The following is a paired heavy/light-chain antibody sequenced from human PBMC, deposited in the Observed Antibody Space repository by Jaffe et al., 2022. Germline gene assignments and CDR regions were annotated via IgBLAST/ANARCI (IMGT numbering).Light chain of an antibody. CDR2: AAS. CDR1: QSVSTY. J-gene: IGKJ4*01. V-gene: IGKV1-39*01. Sequence: TQMTQSPSSLSASVGDRITITCRASQSVSTYLNWYQQKPGKAPVLLIYAASTLQGGVSSRFSGSGSGTDFTLTISSLQPEDFATYYCQQGSNTPFTFGGGTKVEIK. CDR3: QQGSNTPFT.
Heavy chain of an antibody. CDR3: AACQVWGTGWCNYFDP. Sequence: EVQLLESGGDLVQPGGSLRLSCIASGFTFSDYSMNWVRQAPGKGLEWVSTIRGGTYYSDSVKGRFTISRDNSKNTLYLQMQSLRAEDTAVYYCAACQVWGTGWCNYFDPWGQGTLVTVSS. CDR2: IRGGT. J-gene: IGHJ5*02. D-gene: IGHD6-19*01. CDR1: GFTFSDYS. V-gene: IGHV3-23*01.